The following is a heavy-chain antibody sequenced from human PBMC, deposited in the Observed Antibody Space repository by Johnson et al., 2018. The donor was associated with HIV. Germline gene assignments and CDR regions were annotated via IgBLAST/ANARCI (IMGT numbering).Heavy chain of an antibody. Sequence: VHLVESGGGLVQPGGSLRLSCAASGFTFSSYWMTWVRQAPGKGLEWVANIKQDGSERYYVDSLKGRFTISRDTAKNTLYLQMNNLRPEDTALYYCARRLWFRNLYDAFDISGQGTMVTVSS. J-gene: IGHJ3*02. CDR1: GFTFSSYW. CDR2: IKQDGSER. CDR3: ARRLWFRNLYDAFDI. V-gene: IGHV3-7*01. D-gene: IGHD3-10*01.